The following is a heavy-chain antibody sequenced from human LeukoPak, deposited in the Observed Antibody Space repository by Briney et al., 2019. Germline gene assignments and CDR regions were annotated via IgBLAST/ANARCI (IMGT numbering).Heavy chain of an antibody. Sequence: GGSLRLSCAASGFTFSTYWMTWVRQAPGKGLEWVANINLDGSAEYYVGSVRGRFTISRDNSKNSLYLQMNSLRAEDTAVYYCARDHSSAYYNGWGQGTLVTASS. J-gene: IGHJ4*02. CDR3: ARDHSSAYYNG. CDR2: INLDGSAE. D-gene: IGHD1-1*01. CDR1: GFTFSTYW. V-gene: IGHV3-7*01.